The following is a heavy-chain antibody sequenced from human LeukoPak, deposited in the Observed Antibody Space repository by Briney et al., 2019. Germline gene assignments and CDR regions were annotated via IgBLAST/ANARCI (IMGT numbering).Heavy chain of an antibody. V-gene: IGHV3-74*01. J-gene: IGHJ4*02. D-gene: IGHD2-8*01. CDR2: INSDGSST. CDR1: RFTFSSYW. Sequence: GGSLRLSCAASRFTFSSYWMHWVRQAPGKGLVWVSRINSDGSSTSYADSVKGRFTISRDNSKNTLYLQMNSLRAEDTAVYYCGMGLMVYVKRYFDYWGQGTLVTVSS. CDR3: GMGLMVYVKRYFDY.